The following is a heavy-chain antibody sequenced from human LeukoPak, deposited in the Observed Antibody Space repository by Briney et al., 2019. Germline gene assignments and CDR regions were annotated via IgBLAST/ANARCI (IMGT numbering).Heavy chain of an antibody. CDR1: GGTFSSYA. Sequence: EASVKVSCKASGGTFSSYAISWVRQAPGQGLEWMGRIIPILGIANYAQKFQGRVTITADKSTSTAYVELSSLRSEDTAVYYCARDEPLRFLEWLAPEPNGESPIYYYYGMDVWGQGTTVTVSS. V-gene: IGHV1-69*04. CDR2: IIPILGIA. CDR3: ARDEPLRFLEWLAPEPNGESPIYYYYGMDV. D-gene: IGHD3-3*01. J-gene: IGHJ6*02.